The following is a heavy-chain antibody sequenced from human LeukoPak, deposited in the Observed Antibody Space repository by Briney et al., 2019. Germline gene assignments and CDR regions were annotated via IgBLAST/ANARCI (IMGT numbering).Heavy chain of an antibody. V-gene: IGHV4-39*07. D-gene: IGHD5-24*01. CDR2: MYYTGSS. Sequence: SETLSLTCTVSSGSISSSSYYWSWVRQPPGKGMEWIARMYYTGSSYYNPSLKSRVTISLDTSKNQFSLKMTSVTAADTAVYFCTGERNGSPHYWGQGTQVTVSS. CDR1: SGSISSSSYY. J-gene: IGHJ4*02. CDR3: TGERNGSPHY.